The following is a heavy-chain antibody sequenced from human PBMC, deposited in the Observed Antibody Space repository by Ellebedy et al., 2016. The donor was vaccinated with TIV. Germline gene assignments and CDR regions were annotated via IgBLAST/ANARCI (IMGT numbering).Heavy chain of an antibody. Sequence: GESLKISCAASGFTFSSYAMHWVRQAPGKGLEWVAVISYDGNNKYYADSVKGRFTISRDNSKNTLYLQMNSLRAEDTAVYYCARNSLSSPIYPHCVDIWGQGTMVTVSS. CDR3: ARNSLSSPIYPHCVDI. CDR1: GFTFSSYA. V-gene: IGHV3-30*01. J-gene: IGHJ3*02. D-gene: IGHD2-2*01. CDR2: ISYDGNNK.